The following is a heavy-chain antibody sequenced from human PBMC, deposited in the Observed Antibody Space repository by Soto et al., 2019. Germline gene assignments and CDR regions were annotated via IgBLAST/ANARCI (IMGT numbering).Heavy chain of an antibody. J-gene: IGHJ4*02. Sequence: RAYISTVAGSVINWVRQATGQGLEWMGWMNPNNGNTGYAQKFQGRVTMTRNTSISTAYMELSSLRSEDTAVYYCARGPHPYFNDYWGQGTLVTVSS. CDR1: ISTVAGSV. CDR2: MNPNNGNT. CDR3: ARGPHPYFNDY. D-gene: IGHD2-8*01. V-gene: IGHV1-8*01.